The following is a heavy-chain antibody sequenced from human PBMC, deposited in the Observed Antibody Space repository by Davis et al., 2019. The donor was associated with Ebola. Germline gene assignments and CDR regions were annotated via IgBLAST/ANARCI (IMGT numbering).Heavy chain of an antibody. V-gene: IGHV4-59*08. CDR2: ISYDGSP. CDR1: GGSINSYY. J-gene: IGHJ3*02. Sequence: SETLSLTCTVSGGSINSYYWSWIRQPPGKGLEWVGFISYDGSPNYHPSLKSRVTISVDTSKNQFSLKLSSVTAADTAVYYCARRTRSAMSTIFHDAFDIWGQGTMVTVSS. D-gene: IGHD5/OR15-5a*01. CDR3: ARRTRSAMSTIFHDAFDI.